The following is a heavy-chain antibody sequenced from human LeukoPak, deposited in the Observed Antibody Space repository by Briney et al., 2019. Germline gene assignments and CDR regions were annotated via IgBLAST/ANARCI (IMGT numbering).Heavy chain of an antibody. J-gene: IGHJ1*01. V-gene: IGHV4-39*07. CDR3: ARDLTGVDEYFQH. D-gene: IGHD3-10*01. Sequence: SETLSLTCNVSGGSINYYYWGWIRQPPGKGLEWIGSFYYSGSTHYNPSLKSRVTISVDTSKNQFSLKLSSVTAADTAVYYCARDLTGVDEYFQHWGQGTLVTVSS. CDR2: FYYSGST. CDR1: GGSINYYY.